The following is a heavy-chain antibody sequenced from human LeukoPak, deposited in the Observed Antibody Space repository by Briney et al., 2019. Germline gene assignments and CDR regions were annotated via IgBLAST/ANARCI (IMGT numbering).Heavy chain of an antibody. Sequence: PSETLSLTCGVSGGSLSSGNWWSWVRQPPGKGLEWIGEIFHSGSTNFNPSLKSRVTISIDKSKNQFSLEVTSVTAADTAEYYCARNAAYNLDYWGQGILVTVSS. CDR2: IFHSGST. D-gene: IGHD1-14*01. V-gene: IGHV4-4*02. CDR1: GGSLSSGNW. J-gene: IGHJ4*02. CDR3: ARNAAYNLDY.